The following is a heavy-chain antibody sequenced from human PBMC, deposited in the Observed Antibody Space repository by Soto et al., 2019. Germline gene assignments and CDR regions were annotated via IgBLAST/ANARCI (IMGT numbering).Heavy chain of an antibody. J-gene: IGHJ4*02. CDR1: GFTFSSYW. V-gene: IGHV3-7*01. CDR3: SPSLDY. Sequence: EVQLVESGGGLVQPGGSLRLSCAASGFTFSSYWMDWVRQAPGKGLEWVANINQDGSEKHYVDSVKGRFTTSRDNAKNSLYLQMSSLTAEDSALYYCSPSLDYWGQGTLVTVSS. CDR2: INQDGSEK.